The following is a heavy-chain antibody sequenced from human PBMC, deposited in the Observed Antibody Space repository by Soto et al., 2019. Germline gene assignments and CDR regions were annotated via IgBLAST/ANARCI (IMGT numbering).Heavy chain of an antibody. CDR1: GFTFSSYG. V-gene: IGHV3-30*18. Sequence: GGSLTLSCAASGFTFSSYGMHWVRQAPGKGLEWVAVISYDGSNKYYADSVKGRFTISRDNSKNTLYLQMNSLRAEDTAVYYCAKDDSYGLDYWGQGTLVTVSS. CDR3: AKDDSYGLDY. J-gene: IGHJ4*02. D-gene: IGHD5-18*01. CDR2: ISYDGSNK.